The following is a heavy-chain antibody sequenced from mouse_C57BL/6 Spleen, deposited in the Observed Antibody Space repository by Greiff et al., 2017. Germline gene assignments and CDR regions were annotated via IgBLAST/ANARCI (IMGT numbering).Heavy chain of an antibody. D-gene: IGHD2-5*01. CDR2: IDPSDSYT. Sequence: QVQLQQPGAELVMPGASVKLSCKASGYTFTSYWMHWVKQRPGQGLEWIGEIDPSDSYTNYNQKFKGKSTLTVDQSSSTAYMQRSRLTSEDSAVYYCARSRGTYYSNYEFAYWGQGTLVTVSA. CDR1: GYTFTSYW. CDR3: ARSRGTYYSNYEFAY. J-gene: IGHJ3*01. V-gene: IGHV1-69*01.